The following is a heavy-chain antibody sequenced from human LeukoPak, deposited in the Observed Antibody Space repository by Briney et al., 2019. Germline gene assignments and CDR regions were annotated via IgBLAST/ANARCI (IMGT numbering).Heavy chain of an antibody. CDR2: ISGSGGST. J-gene: IGHJ4*02. CDR3: AKDLMDYYGLGSRTMDGY. D-gene: IGHD3-10*01. Sequence: TGGSLRLSCAASGFTFSSYAMSWVRQAPGKGLEWVSAISGSGGSTYYADSVKGRFTISRDNSKNTLYLQMNSLRAEDTAVYYCAKDLMDYYGLGSRTMDGYWGQGTLVTVSS. V-gene: IGHV3-23*01. CDR1: GFTFSSYA.